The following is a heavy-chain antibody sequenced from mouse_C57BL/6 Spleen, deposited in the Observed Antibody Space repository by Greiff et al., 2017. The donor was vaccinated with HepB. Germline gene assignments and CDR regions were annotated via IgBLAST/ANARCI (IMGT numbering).Heavy chain of an antibody. Sequence: VQLQQSGAELVRPGASVKLSCKASGYTFTDYYINWVKQRPGQGLEWIARIYPGSGNTYYNEKFKGKATLTAEKSSSTAYMQLSSLTSEDSAVYCCARSNWDADAMDYWGQGTSVTVSS. D-gene: IGHD4-1*01. CDR2: IYPGSGNT. V-gene: IGHV1-76*01. J-gene: IGHJ4*01. CDR1: GYTFTDYY. CDR3: ARSNWDADAMDY.